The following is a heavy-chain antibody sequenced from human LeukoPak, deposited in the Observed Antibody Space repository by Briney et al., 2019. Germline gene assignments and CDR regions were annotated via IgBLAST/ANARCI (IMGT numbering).Heavy chain of an antibody. Sequence: ASVKVSCKASGYTFTSYYMHWVRQAPGQGLEWMGIFNPSGGSTSYAQKFQGRVTMTRDTSTSTVYMELSSLRSEDTAVYYCARDPGPRVVAATHFDYWGQGTLVTVSS. CDR3: ARDPGPRVVAATHFDY. V-gene: IGHV1-46*01. CDR2: FNPSGGST. D-gene: IGHD2-15*01. CDR1: GYTFTSYY. J-gene: IGHJ4*02.